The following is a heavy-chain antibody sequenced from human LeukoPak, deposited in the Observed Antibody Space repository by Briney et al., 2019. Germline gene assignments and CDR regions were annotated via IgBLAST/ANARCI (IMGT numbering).Heavy chain of an antibody. Sequence: GGSLRLSCAASGFGFSTYGMHWVRQAPGKGLEWVAIIWYDGTNKYYADSVKGRFTISRDNSKNTLYLQMNSLRAEDTALYYCAKVLRYCSGGSCRDAFDIWGQGTMVTVSS. J-gene: IGHJ3*02. CDR3: AKVLRYCSGGSCRDAFDI. V-gene: IGHV3-33*06. D-gene: IGHD2-15*01. CDR1: GFGFSTYG. CDR2: IWYDGTNK.